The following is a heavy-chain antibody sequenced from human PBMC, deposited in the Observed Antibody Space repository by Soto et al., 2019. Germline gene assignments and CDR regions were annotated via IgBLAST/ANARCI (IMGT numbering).Heavy chain of an antibody. CDR1: GGSIGSDRDY. V-gene: IGHV4-39*01. CDR2: VYYSGSA. Sequence: SETLSLTCTVSGGSIGSDRDYWGWIRRPPGKGLEWIANVYYSGSAYYNPSLKSRVTISVDTSRSQFSLKLRSLTAADTAVYYCATSRGALFDNWGRGTLDTVSS. D-gene: IGHD2-15*01. J-gene: IGHJ4*02. CDR3: ATSRGALFDN.